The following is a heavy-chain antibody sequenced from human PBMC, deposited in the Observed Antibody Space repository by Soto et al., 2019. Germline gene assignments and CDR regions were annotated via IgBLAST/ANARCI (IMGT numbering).Heavy chain of an antibody. V-gene: IGHV6-1*01. CDR2: TYYRSKWYN. CDR1: GDSISSNSVA. Sequence: SQTLSLTCAISGDSISSNSVAWNWIRQSPSRGLEWLGRTYYRSKWYNDYAGSVKSRITINPDTSKNQFSLQLNSVTPEDTAVYYCARENYYGSGSYHNWFDPWGQGTLVTVSS. J-gene: IGHJ5*02. CDR3: ARENYYGSGSYHNWFDP. D-gene: IGHD3-10*01.